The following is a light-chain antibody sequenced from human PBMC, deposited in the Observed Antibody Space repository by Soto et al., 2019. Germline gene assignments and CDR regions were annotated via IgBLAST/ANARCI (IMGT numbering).Light chain of an antibody. J-gene: IGKJ5*01. CDR1: RDIAKF. CDR2: HAF. CDR3: QQYGDLPIT. Sequence: DIQMTQSPSSLSASVGDRVTITCQASRDIAKFLNWYQQKPGKAPKLLIDHAFNVATGVPSRFSGSGSGTHSTFTISSLQPEDVAADDCQQYGDLPITFGPGTR. V-gene: IGKV1-33*01.